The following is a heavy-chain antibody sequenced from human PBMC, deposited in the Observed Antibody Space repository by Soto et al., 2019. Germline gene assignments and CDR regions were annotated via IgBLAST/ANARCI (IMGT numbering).Heavy chain of an antibody. Sequence: SQTLSLPCAVSGDSVSSNSAAWNVIRQSPSRGVEWLGRTYYRSKWYNDYAVSVKSRITINPDTSKNQFSLQLNSVTPEDTAVYYCAREPGITIFGVPSRVAFDIWGQGTMVTVSS. CDR1: GDSVSSNSAA. CDR3: AREPGITIFGVPSRVAFDI. CDR2: TYYRSKWYN. J-gene: IGHJ3*02. D-gene: IGHD3-3*01. V-gene: IGHV6-1*01.